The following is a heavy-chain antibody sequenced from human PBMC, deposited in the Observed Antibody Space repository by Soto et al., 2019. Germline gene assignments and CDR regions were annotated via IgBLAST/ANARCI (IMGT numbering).Heavy chain of an antibody. Sequence: SGPTLVNPTQTLTLTCTFSGFSLSTSGVGVGWIRQPPGKALEWLALIYWDDDKRYSPSLKSRLTITKDTSKNQVVLTMTTMDPVDTATYYCAHSPSIPVLLWFGELSGYFDYWGQGTLVTVSS. CDR1: GFSLSTSGVG. D-gene: IGHD3-10*01. J-gene: IGHJ4*02. CDR3: AHSPSIPVLLWFGELSGYFDY. V-gene: IGHV2-5*02. CDR2: IYWDDDK.